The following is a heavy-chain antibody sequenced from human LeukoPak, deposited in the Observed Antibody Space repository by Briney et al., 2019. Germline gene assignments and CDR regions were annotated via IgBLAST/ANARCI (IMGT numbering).Heavy chain of an antibody. D-gene: IGHD1-20*01. J-gene: IGHJ4*02. CDR1: GGSFSGYY. CDR2: INHSGST. V-gene: IGHV4-34*01. Sequence: PSETLSLTCAVYGGSFSGYYWSWIRQPPGKGLEWIGEINHSGSTNYNPSPKSRVTISVDTSKNQFSLKLSSVTAADTAVYYCARTYNWNLLDYWGQGTLVTVSS. CDR3: ARTYNWNLLDY.